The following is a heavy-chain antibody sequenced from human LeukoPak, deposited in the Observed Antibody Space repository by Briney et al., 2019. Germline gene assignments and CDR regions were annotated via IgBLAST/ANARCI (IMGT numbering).Heavy chain of an antibody. V-gene: IGHV3-11*01. CDR1: GFTFSDYY. CDR3: ARLAPEDCSSTSCYTGGPYYYMDV. CDR2: ISSSGSTI. Sequence: GGSLRLSCAASGFTFSDYYMSWIRQAPGKGLEWVSYISSSGSTIYYADSVKGRFTVSRDNAKNSLYLQMNSLRAEDTAVYYCARLAPEDCSSTSCYTGGPYYYMDVWGKGTTVTVSS. D-gene: IGHD2-2*02. J-gene: IGHJ6*03.